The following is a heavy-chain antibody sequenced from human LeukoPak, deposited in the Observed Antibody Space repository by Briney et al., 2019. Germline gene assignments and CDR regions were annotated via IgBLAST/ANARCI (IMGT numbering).Heavy chain of an antibody. V-gene: IGHV3-23*01. D-gene: IGHD3-22*01. CDR1: GFTFSSYG. J-gene: IGHJ4*02. CDR2: IRGSGDNT. CDR3: AKGRYTSGSPWDY. Sequence: GGSLRPSCAASGFTFSSYGMSWVRQAPGKGLEWVSTIRGSGDNTYYADSVKGRFTISRDNSRNTMSLQMSSLRAEDTAVYYCAKGRYTSGSPWDYWGQGTLVTVSS.